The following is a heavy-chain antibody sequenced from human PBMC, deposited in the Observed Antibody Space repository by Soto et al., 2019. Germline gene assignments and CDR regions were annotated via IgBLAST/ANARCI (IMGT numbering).Heavy chain of an antibody. CDR2: ISYDGSNK. Sequence: QVQLVESGGGVVQPGRSLRLSCAASGFTFSSYGMHWVRQAPGKGLEWVAVISYDGSNKYYADSVKGRFTISRDNSKNTLYLQMNSLRAEDTAVYYCAKIYGGNAAIDYWGQGTLVTVSS. CDR1: GFTFSSYG. CDR3: AKIYGGNAAIDY. V-gene: IGHV3-30*18. J-gene: IGHJ4*02. D-gene: IGHD4-17*01.